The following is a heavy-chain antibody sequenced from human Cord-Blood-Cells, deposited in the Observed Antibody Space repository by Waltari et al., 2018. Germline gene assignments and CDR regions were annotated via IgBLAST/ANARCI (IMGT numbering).Heavy chain of an antibody. CDR3: ARFSGVTIFGVVIMSDAFDI. Sequence: QVQLQQWGAGLLKPSETLSLTCAVYGGSFSGYYWSWLRHPPGKGLEWIGEINHSGSTNYNPSLKSRVTISVDTSKNQFSLKLSSVTAADTAVYYCARFSGVTIFGVVIMSDAFDIWGQGTMVTVSS. CDR2: INHSGST. D-gene: IGHD3-3*01. V-gene: IGHV4-34*01. J-gene: IGHJ3*02. CDR1: GGSFSGYY.